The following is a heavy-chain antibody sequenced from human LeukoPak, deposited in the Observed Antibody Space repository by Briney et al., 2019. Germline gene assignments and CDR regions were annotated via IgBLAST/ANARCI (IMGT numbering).Heavy chain of an antibody. CDR3: ARSGAMARGVIIDYYYYGMDV. CDR1: GGSIRSYY. J-gene: IGHJ6*02. D-gene: IGHD3-10*01. V-gene: IGHV4-59*12. CDR2: IYYSGST. Sequence: SETLSLTCTVSGGSIRSYYWSWIRQPPGKGLEWIGYIYYSGSTNYNPSLKSRVSISVDTSKNQFSLKLSSVTAADTAVYYCARSGAMARGVIIDYYYYGMDVWGQGTRSPSP.